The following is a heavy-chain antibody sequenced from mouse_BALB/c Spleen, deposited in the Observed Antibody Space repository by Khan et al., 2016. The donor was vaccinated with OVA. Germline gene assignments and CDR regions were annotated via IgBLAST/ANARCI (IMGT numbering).Heavy chain of an antibody. D-gene: IGHD2-14*01. CDR2: INTHSGVP. CDR1: GYTFTTAG. CDR3: VRGGAAYYRYDGGAMDY. J-gene: IGHJ4*01. V-gene: IGHV9-4*02. Sequence: QIQLVQSGPELKKSGETVRISCKASGYTFTTAGMQWVQKMPGKGLKWIGWINTHSGVPKYAEDFKGRFAFSLETSASTAYLQITNLKNEDTATYFGVRGGAAYYRYDGGAMDYWGQGTSVTVSS.